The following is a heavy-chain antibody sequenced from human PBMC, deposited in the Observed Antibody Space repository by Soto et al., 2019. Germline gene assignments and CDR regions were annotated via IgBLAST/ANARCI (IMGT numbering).Heavy chain of an antibody. D-gene: IGHD3-22*01. Sequence: ASVKVSCKGSGYSFTSYWIGWVRQMPGKGLEWMGIIYPGDSDTRYSPSFQGQVTISADKSISTAYLQWSSLKASDTAMYYCARESNYYDSSDYYYYGMDVWGQGTTVTVSS. V-gene: IGHV5-51*01. CDR2: IYPGDSDT. CDR1: GYSFTSYW. J-gene: IGHJ6*02. CDR3: ARESNYYDSSDYYYYGMDV.